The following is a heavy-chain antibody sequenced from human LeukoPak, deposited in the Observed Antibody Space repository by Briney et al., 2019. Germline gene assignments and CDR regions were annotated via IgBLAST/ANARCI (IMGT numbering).Heavy chain of an antibody. D-gene: IGHD3-3*01. Sequence: TPSETLSLTCAVYGGSFSGYYWSWIRQPPGKGLEWIGEINHSGSTNYNPSLKSRVTISVDTSKNQFSLKLSSVTAADTAVYYCARDHYDFWGGYRSYYYYYGMDVWGQGTTVTVSS. CDR1: GGSFSGYY. V-gene: IGHV4-34*01. CDR3: ARDHYDFWGGYRSYYYYYGMDV. J-gene: IGHJ6*02. CDR2: INHSGST.